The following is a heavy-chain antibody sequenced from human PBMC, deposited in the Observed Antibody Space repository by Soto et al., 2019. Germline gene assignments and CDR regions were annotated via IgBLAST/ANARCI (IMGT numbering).Heavy chain of an antibody. CDR3: ARVMITFELDY. CDR1: GDSVTSGDYY. Sequence: GDSVTSGDYYWSWIRQPPGKGLEWIGYIYYSGSTYYNPSLKSRVTISVDTSKNQFSLKLSSVTAADTAVYYCARVMITFELDYWGQGTLVTVSS. V-gene: IGHV4-30-4*01. CDR2: IYYSGST. D-gene: IGHD3-16*01. J-gene: IGHJ4*02.